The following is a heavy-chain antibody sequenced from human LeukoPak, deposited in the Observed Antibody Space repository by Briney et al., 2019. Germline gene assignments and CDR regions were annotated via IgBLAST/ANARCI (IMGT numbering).Heavy chain of an antibody. CDR2: IYYSGST. D-gene: IGHD3-10*01. V-gene: IGHV4-61*01. CDR3: ARDGSNYYGNWFDP. Sequence: SETLSLTCTVSGGSISSGSYYWSWIRQPPGKGPEWIGYIYYSGSTNYNPSLKSRVTISVDTSKNQFSLKLSSVTAADTAVYYCARDGSNYYGNWFDPWGQGTLVTVSS. CDR1: GGSISSGSYY. J-gene: IGHJ5*02.